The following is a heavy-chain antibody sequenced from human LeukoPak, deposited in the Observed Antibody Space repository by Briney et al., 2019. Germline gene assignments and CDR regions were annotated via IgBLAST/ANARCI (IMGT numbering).Heavy chain of an antibody. D-gene: IGHD3-10*01. J-gene: IGHJ4*02. V-gene: IGHV3-66*01. CDR1: GFTVSSNY. CDR3: ARGRSGAFDY. Sequence: GGSLRLSCAASGFTVSSNYMTWVRQAPGKGLEWVSVIYSGGSTYYADSVEDRFIISRDNSKSTLSLQMNSLRAEDTAVYYCARGRSGAFDYWGQGTLVTVSS. CDR2: IYSGGST.